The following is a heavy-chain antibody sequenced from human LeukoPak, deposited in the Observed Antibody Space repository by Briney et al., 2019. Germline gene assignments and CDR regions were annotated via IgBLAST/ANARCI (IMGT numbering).Heavy chain of an antibody. D-gene: IGHD6-13*01. V-gene: IGHV1-8*01. J-gene: IGHJ4*02. Sequence: ASVTVSCKASGYTFTSYDINWVRQATGQGLEWMGWMNPNSGNTGYAQKFQGRVTITSDTSASTAYMELNSLRSEDTAVYYCARGGSRWSLDYWGQGTLVTVSS. CDR3: ARGGSRWSLDY. CDR1: GYTFTSYD. CDR2: MNPNSGNT.